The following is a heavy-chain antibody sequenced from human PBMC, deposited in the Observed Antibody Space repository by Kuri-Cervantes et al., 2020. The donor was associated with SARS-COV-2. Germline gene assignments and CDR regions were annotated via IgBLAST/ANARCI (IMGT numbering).Heavy chain of an antibody. CDR1: GGSISSYY. Sequence: GSLRLSCTVSGGSISSYYWSWIRQPPGKGLEWIGYIYYSGSTNYNPSLKSRVTISVDTSKNQFSLKLSSVTAADTAVYYCASTTVVAATVYYYGMDVWGQGTAVTVSS. V-gene: IGHV4-59*12. D-gene: IGHD2-15*01. CDR3: ASTTVVAATVYYYGMDV. J-gene: IGHJ6*02. CDR2: IYYSGST.